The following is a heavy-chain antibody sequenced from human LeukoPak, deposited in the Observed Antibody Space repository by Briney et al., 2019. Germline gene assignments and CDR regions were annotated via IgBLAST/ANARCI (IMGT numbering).Heavy chain of an antibody. CDR1: GGTFSSYA. J-gene: IGHJ4*02. Sequence: SVKVSCKASGGTFSSYAISWVRQAPGQGLEWMGGIIPIFGTANYAQKFQGRVTITADESTSTAYMELSSLRSEDTAVYYCAGAPLEYYYDSSGYYDYWGQGTLVTVSS. CDR3: AGAPLEYYYDSSGYYDY. D-gene: IGHD3-22*01. CDR2: IIPIFGTA. V-gene: IGHV1-69*01.